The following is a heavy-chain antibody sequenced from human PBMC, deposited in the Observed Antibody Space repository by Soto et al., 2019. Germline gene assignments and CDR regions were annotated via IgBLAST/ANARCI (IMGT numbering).Heavy chain of an antibody. D-gene: IGHD3-22*01. CDR2: INPNSGGT. CDR3: ARVPYYYDSSGYVPFDY. J-gene: IGHJ4*02. CDR1: GYTFTGYY. V-gene: IGHV1-2*04. Sequence: ASVKVYCKASGYTFTGYYMPWVRQAPGQGLEWMGWINPNSGGTNYAQKFQGWVTMTRDTSISTAYMELSRLRSDDTAVYYCARVPYYYDSSGYVPFDYWGQGTLVTVSS.